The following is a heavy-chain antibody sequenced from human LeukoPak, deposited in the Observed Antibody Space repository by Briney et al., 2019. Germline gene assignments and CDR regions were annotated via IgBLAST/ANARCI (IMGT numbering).Heavy chain of an antibody. CDR1: GFTFSNYG. J-gene: IGHJ5*02. CDR2: ISGSGGGT. D-gene: IGHD3-10*01. CDR3: AKCYGSWAHNWFDP. V-gene: IGHV3-23*01. Sequence: GGSLRLSCAASGFTFSNYGMSWVRQAPGQGLEWVSAISGSGGGTFYADSVKGRFTISRDNSTNTLYLQMNSLRDEDTAVYYCAKCYGSWAHNWFDPWGQGTLVTVSS.